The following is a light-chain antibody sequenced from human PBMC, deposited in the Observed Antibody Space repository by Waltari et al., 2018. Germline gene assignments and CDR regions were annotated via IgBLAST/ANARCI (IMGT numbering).Light chain of an antibody. Sequence: QSVLTQPPSASGTPGQRVTITCSGSRSNIGAEVVNWYQVLPGTAPKLLIYSSNRRPSGVPERFPGSKSGTSASLVTSGLQSEDEAEYYCATWDYSLDGQVFGGGTKLTVL. CDR3: ATWDYSLDGQV. V-gene: IGLV1-44*01. CDR2: SSN. CDR1: RSNIGAEV. J-gene: IGLJ3*02.